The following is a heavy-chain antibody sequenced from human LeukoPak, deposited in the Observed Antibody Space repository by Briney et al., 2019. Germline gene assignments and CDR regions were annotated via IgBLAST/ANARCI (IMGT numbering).Heavy chain of an antibody. D-gene: IGHD3-22*01. J-gene: IGHJ5*02. CDR3: ARGRESYYDSSGYYP. CDR1: GGSISSYY. Sequence: SETLSLTCTVSGGSISSYYWSWIRQPPGKGLEWIGEINHSGSTNYNPSLKSRVTISVDTSKNQFSLKLSSVTAADTAVYYCARGRESYYDSSGYYPWGQGTLVTVSS. CDR2: INHSGST. V-gene: IGHV4-34*01.